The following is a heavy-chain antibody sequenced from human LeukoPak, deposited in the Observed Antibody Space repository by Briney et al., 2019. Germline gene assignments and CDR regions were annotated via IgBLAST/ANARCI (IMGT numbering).Heavy chain of an antibody. V-gene: IGHV4-61*01. CDR2: FYYSGST. CDR3: ARENVDTAMFRGAFDI. CDR1: GGSISSYGSISRYY. Sequence: RPSETLSLTCTVSGGSISSYGSISRYYWSWIRQPPGKGLEWMGYFYYSGSTNYNPSLRSRVTISLDTSKNQFSLKLSSVTAADTAVYYCARENVDTAMFRGAFDIWGQGTMVTVSS. D-gene: IGHD5-18*01. J-gene: IGHJ3*02.